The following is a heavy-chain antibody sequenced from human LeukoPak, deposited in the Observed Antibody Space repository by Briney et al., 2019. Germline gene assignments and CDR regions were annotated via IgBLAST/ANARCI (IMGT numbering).Heavy chain of an antibody. CDR1: GFTFSSYE. D-gene: IGHD3-9*01. V-gene: IGHV3-48*03. CDR3: ARDRRDDILTGYYEPDAFDI. CDR2: ISSSGSTI. Sequence: PGGSLRLSCAASGFTFSSYEMNWVRQAPGKGLEWVSYISSSGSTIYYADSVKGRFTISRDNAKNSLYLQMNSLRAEDTAVYYCARDRRDDILTGYYEPDAFDIWGQGTMVTVSS. J-gene: IGHJ3*02.